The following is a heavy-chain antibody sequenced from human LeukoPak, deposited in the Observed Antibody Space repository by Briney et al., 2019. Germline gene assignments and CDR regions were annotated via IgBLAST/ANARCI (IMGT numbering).Heavy chain of an antibody. D-gene: IGHD2-21*01. CDR1: GFTFSSYE. J-gene: IGHJ4*02. Sequence: GGSLRLSCAVSGFTFSSYEMNWVRQAPGKGLEGVSYISSSGDTIYYADSVKGRFTISRDNAKNSLYLQMNSLRAEDTAVYFCARFLWRFPYYFDHWGQGTLVTVSS. CDR3: ARFLWRFPYYFDH. V-gene: IGHV3-48*03. CDR2: ISSSGDTI.